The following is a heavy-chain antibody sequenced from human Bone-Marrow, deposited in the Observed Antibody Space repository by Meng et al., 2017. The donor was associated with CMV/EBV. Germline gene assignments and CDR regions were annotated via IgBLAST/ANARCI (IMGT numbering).Heavy chain of an antibody. Sequence: GGSLRLSCTASGFTFSSYGMHWVRQTPGKGLEWVIFIRHDGNYIFEAASVKGRFTVSRDNSKNTLFLQMNSLRPEDTGIYYCAKGQTADYWGQGTLVTVSS. CDR3: AKGQTADY. J-gene: IGHJ4*02. CDR1: GFTFSSYG. CDR2: IRHDGNYI. V-gene: IGHV3-30*02.